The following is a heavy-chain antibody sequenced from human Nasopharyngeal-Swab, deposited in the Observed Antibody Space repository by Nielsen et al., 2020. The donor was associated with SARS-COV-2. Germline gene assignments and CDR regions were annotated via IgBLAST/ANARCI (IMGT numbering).Heavy chain of an antibody. CDR1: GFTFDDYA. Sequence: SLKISCAASGFTFDDYAMHWVRQAPGKGLEWVSGISWNSGSIGYADSVKGRFTISRDNSKNTLYLQMNSLRAEDTAVYYCAREPDSSSWSTNWFDPWGQGTLVTVSS. CDR3: AREPDSSSWSTNWFDP. D-gene: IGHD6-13*01. V-gene: IGHV3-9*01. J-gene: IGHJ5*02. CDR2: ISWNSGSI.